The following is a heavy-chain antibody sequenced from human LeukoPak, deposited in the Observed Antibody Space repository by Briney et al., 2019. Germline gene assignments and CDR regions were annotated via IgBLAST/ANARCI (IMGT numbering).Heavy chain of an antibody. D-gene: IGHD6-19*01. J-gene: IGHJ4*02. CDR1: GGSIRSSYYY. CDR2: IYDSGST. V-gene: IGHV4-39*07. Sequence: PSETLSLTCTVSGGSIRSSYYYWGWIRQPPGKGLEWIGSIYDSGSTNYNPSLKSRVTISVDTSKNQFSLKLSSVTAADTAVYYCAREEVAGSSDYWGQGTLVTVSS. CDR3: AREEVAGSSDY.